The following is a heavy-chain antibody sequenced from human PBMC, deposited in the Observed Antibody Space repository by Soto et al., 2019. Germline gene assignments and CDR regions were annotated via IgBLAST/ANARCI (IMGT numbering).Heavy chain of an antibody. CDR3: AKLLLYPYPQVSGDYAYFQH. CDR1: GFTFSSYA. V-gene: IGHV3-23*01. Sequence: GGSLRLSCAASGFTFSSYAMSWVRQAPGKGLEWVSAISGSGGSTYYADSVKGRFTISRDNSKNTLYLQMNSLRAEDTAVYYCAKLLLYPYPQVSGDYAYFQHWGQGTLVTVSS. D-gene: IGHD4-17*01. CDR2: ISGSGGST. J-gene: IGHJ1*01.